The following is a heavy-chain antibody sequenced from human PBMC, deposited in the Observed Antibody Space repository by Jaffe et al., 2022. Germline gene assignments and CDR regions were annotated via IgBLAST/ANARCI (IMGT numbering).Heavy chain of an antibody. D-gene: IGHD2-15*01. J-gene: IGHJ4*02. CDR1: GFTFDDYA. CDR3: ALSPGYCSAGSCSDKGFFKY. CDR2: ISWNSDTI. V-gene: IGHV3-9*01. Sequence: EVQLVESGGGLVQPGRSLRLSCAASGFTFDDYAMHWVRQAPGKGLEWVSGISWNSDTIGYANSVRGRFTISRDSTKTSLYLQMNNLRAEDTALYYCALSPGYCSAGSCSDKGFFKYWGQGTLVTVSS.